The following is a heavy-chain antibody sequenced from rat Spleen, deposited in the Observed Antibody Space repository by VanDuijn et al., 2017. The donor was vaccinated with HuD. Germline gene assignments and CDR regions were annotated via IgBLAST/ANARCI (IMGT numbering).Heavy chain of an antibody. CDR3: ATQGPRRRGPWWYFDF. D-gene: IGHD1-11*01. J-gene: IGHJ1*01. V-gene: IGHV5S10*01. CDR2: IIYDGSRT. Sequence: EVQLVESGGGLVQPGRSLKLSCAASGFTFSDYNMAWVRQAPKKGLEWVATIIYDGSRTYYRDSVKGRFTISRDNAKSTLYLQMDSLRSEDTATYYCATQGPRRRGPWWYFDFWGPGTMVTVSS. CDR1: GFTFSDYN.